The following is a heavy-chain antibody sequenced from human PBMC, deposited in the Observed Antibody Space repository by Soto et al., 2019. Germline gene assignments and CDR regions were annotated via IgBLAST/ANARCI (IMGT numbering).Heavy chain of an antibody. CDR2: IYYSGST. D-gene: IGHD6-13*01. J-gene: IGHJ4*02. V-gene: IGHV4-59*01. CDR3: ASLSSSSTLGDY. Sequence: TSETLSLTCTVSGGSISSYYWSWIRQPPGKGLEWIGYIYYSGSTNYNPSLKSRVTISVDTSKNQFSLKLSSVTAADTAVYYCASLSSSSTLGDYWGQGTLVTVSS. CDR1: GGSISSYY.